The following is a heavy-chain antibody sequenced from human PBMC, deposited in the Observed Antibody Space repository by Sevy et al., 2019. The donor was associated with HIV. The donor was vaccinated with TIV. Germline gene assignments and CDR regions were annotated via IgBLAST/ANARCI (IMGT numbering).Heavy chain of an antibody. D-gene: IGHD5-12*01. CDR3: VKDKVDGDSGYGLFDF. V-gene: IGHV3-9*01. Sequence: GGCLRLSCAASGFTFDDYAMHWVRQAPGKGLEWVSGLSRHSGTIGYADSVKARFTISRDNARNSLYLQMNSLRAEDTASYYCVKDKVDGDSGYGLFDFWGQGTLVTVSS. CDR2: LSRHSGTI. J-gene: IGHJ4*02. CDR1: GFTFDDYA.